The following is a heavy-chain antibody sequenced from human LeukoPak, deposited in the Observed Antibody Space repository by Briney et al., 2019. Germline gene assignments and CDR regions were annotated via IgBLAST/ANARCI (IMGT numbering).Heavy chain of an antibody. J-gene: IGHJ2*01. CDR2: IYYSGST. CDR1: GGSISSSSYY. Sequence: PSETLSLTCTVSGGSISSSSYYWGWIRQPPGKGLEWIGSIYYSGSTYYNPSLKSRVTISVDTSKNQFSLKLSSVTAADTAVYYCASSSDSPRYFDLWGRGTLVTVSS. CDR3: ASSSDSPRYFDL. D-gene: IGHD2-21*01. V-gene: IGHV4-39*01.